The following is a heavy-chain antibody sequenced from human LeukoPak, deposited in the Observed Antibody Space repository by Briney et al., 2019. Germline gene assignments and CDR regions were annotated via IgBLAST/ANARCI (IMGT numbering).Heavy chain of an antibody. Sequence: ASVKVSCKASGYTFTGYYMHWVRQAPGQGLEWMGWINPNSGGTNYAQKFQGWVTMTRDTSISTAYMELSRLRSDDTAVYYCARGDYYESSEYYFDYWGQGTLVTVSS. CDR3: ARGDYYESSEYYFDY. CDR1: GYTFTGYY. V-gene: IGHV1-2*04. CDR2: INPNSGGT. J-gene: IGHJ4*02. D-gene: IGHD3-22*01.